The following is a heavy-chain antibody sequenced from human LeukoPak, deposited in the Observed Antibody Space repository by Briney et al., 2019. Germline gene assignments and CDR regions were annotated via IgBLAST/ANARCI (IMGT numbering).Heavy chain of an antibody. D-gene: IGHD6-19*01. Sequence: GGSLRLSCAAFGFTFSNYEMKWVRQVPGEELEWVSYIGSSGTLMYYADSVKGRFTISRDNAKNSLYLQMNSLRAEDTAVYYCARGWAGNYWGQGTLVTISS. CDR3: ARGWAGNY. CDR1: GFTFSNYE. CDR2: IGSSGTLM. J-gene: IGHJ4*02. V-gene: IGHV3-48*03.